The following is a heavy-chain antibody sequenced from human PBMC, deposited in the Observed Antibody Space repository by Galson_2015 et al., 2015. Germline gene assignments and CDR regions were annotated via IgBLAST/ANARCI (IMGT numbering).Heavy chain of an antibody. Sequence: SLRLSCAASGFTFSSYWMSWVRQAPGKGLEWVANIKQDGSEKYYVDSVKGRVTISRDNAMNSLYLQMNSLRAEDTAVYYCAKDLRYRTGGDWFDPWGQGTLVTVSS. V-gene: IGHV3-7*03. CDR3: AKDLRYRTGGDWFDP. J-gene: IGHJ5*02. D-gene: IGHD4-17*01. CDR1: GFTFSSYW. CDR2: IKQDGSEK.